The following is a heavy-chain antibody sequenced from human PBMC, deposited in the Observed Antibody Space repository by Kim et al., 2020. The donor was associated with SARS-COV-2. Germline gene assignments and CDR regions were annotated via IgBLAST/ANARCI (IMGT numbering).Heavy chain of an antibody. Sequence: GGSLRLSCAGSGFTFSNAWMNWVCQAPGKGLEWVGRIKSKANGETIDYAAAPVKGRFIISRDDSKNTVFLQMIGLNIEDTAVYYCSTGGPFFDYWGQGILVTVSS. CDR1: GFTFSNAW. CDR3: STGGPFFDY. J-gene: IGHJ4*02. V-gene: IGHV3-15*01. CDR2: IKSKANGETI.